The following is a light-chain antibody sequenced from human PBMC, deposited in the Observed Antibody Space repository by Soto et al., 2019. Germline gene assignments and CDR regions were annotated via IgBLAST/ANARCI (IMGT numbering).Light chain of an antibody. CDR2: ETS. CDR3: ILSYGGPRV. Sequence: QAVVTQEPSLTVSPGGTVTLTCGSSTGPVTRTNFPYWFQQKPGQAPTTLIYETSNKHSWTPARFAGSLLGGKAALTLSGAQPDDEADYYCILSYGGPRVLGGGTKVTVL. J-gene: IGLJ3*02. V-gene: IGLV7-46*01. CDR1: TGPVTRTNF.